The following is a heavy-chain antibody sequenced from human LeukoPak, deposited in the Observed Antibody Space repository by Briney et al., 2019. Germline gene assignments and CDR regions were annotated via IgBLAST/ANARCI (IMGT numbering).Heavy chain of an antibody. J-gene: IGHJ6*04. CDR3: ARDKAILMVRGVTTYGYYYYGMDV. D-gene: IGHD3-10*01. CDR1: GGSISSGDYY. CDR2: IYYSGST. V-gene: IGHV4-30-4*01. Sequence: SQTLSLTCTVSGGSISSGDYYWSWIRQPPGKGLEWIGYIYYSGSTYYNPSLKSRVTISVDTSKNQFSLKLSSVTAADTAVYYCARDKAILMVRGVTTYGYYYYGMDVWGKGTTVTVSS.